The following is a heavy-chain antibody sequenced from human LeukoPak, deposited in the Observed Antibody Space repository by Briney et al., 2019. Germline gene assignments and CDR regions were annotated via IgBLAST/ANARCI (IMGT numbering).Heavy chain of an antibody. CDR1: GYNFAGYY. CDR3: ARDWELRFHQGGLDY. D-gene: IGHD3-3*01. J-gene: IGHJ4*02. CDR2: INPRDGET. V-gene: IGHV1-2*06. Sequence: ASVKVSCKGSGYNFAGYYIHWVRQAPGQGLEWMGRINPRDGETSFAQKFQGRVSMTRDTSVGSAYMELSGLRSDDTAVYYCARDWELRFHQGGLDYWGQGTLVTVSS.